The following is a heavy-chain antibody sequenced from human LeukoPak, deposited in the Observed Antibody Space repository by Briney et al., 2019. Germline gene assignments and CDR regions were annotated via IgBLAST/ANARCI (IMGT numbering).Heavy chain of an antibody. D-gene: IGHD6-6*01. Sequence: GRSLRLSCAASGFTFSSYAMHWVRQAPGKGLEWVAVISYDGSNKYYADSVKGRFTISRDNSKNTLYLQMNSLRAEDTAVYYCAKGRHLQYSSSPHFDYWGQGTLVTVSS. J-gene: IGHJ4*02. V-gene: IGHV3-30-3*01. CDR1: GFTFSSYA. CDR2: ISYDGSNK. CDR3: AKGRHLQYSSSPHFDY.